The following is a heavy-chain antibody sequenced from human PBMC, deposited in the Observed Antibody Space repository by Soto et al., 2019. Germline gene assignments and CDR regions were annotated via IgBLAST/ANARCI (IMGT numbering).Heavy chain of an antibody. CDR1: GFTFTRYS. CDR3: ARESEDLTSNFDY. V-gene: IGHV3-21*06. Sequence: GGSLRLSCAASGFTFTRYSMNWVRQAPGKGLEWVSSISSTTNYIYYGDSMKGRFTISRDNAKNSLYLEMNSLRAEDTALYYCARESEDLTSNFDYWGQGTLVTVSS. J-gene: IGHJ4*02. CDR2: ISSTTNYI.